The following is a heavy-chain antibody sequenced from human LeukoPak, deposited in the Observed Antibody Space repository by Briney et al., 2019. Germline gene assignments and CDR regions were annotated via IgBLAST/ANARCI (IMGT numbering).Heavy chain of an antibody. CDR2: IYYSGST. D-gene: IGHD3-22*01. V-gene: IGHV4-39*01. J-gene: IGHJ5*02. CDR3: ARTAMYYYDSSAGNWFDP. CDR1: GGSISSSSYY. Sequence: SETLSLTCTVSGGSISSSSYYWGWIRQPPGKGLEWIGSIYYSGSTYYNPSLKSRVTISVDTSKNQFSLKLSSVTAADTAVYYCARTAMYYYDSSAGNWFDPWGQGTLVTVSS.